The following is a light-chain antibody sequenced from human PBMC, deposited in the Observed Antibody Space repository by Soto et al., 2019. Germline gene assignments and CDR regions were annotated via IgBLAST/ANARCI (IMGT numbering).Light chain of an antibody. Sequence: ALQMTQSPSSLSASVGDRVTITCRASQGIRNDVGWYQQKPGKAPKLLIYAASSLQSGVPSRFSGSGSGTDFTLTISSLQPEDFATYYCLQDYNYPYTFGQGTKLEIK. V-gene: IGKV1-6*01. CDR1: QGIRND. J-gene: IGKJ2*01. CDR3: LQDYNYPYT. CDR2: AAS.